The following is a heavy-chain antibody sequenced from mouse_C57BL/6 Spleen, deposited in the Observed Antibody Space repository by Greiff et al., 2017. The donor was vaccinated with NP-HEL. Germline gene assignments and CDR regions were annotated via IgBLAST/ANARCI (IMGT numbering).Heavy chain of an antibody. V-gene: IGHV1-62-2*01. D-gene: IGHD2-3*01. CDR2: FYPGSGSI. CDR3: ARHEGDGYNWYFDV. J-gene: IGHJ1*03. CDR1: GYTFTEYT. Sequence: VKLVESGAELVKPGASVKLSCKASGYTFTEYTIHWVKQRSGQGLEWIGWFYPGSGSIKYNEKFKDKATLTADKSSSTDYMELSRLTSEDSAVYFCARHEGDGYNWYFDVWGKGTTVTVSS.